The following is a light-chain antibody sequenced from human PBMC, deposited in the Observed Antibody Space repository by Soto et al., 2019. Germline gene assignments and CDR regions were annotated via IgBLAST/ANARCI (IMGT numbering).Light chain of an antibody. J-gene: IGLJ3*02. CDR2: QDN. V-gene: IGLV6-57*04. CDR1: GGSIANNY. Sequence: NFMLTQPHSVSESPGKTVTISCTRSGGSIANNYVQWYQQRPGSAPTPVIYQDNERPSGVPDRFFGSIDSSSNSASLTISGLRTEDEADYYCHSYDSSAHWVFGGGTKVTVL. CDR3: HSYDSSAHWV.